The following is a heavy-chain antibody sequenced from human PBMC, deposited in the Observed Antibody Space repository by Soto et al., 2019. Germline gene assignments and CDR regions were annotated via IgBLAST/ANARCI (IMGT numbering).Heavy chain of an antibody. Sequence: GGSLRLSCAASGFTFSSYAMSWVRQAPGKGLEWVSAISGSGGSTYYADSVKGRFTISRDNSKNTLYLQMNSLRAEDTAVYYCANYGGYVFILERGPFDYWGKGTLVTVSS. D-gene: IGHD4-17*01. CDR1: GFTFSSYA. V-gene: IGHV3-23*01. CDR3: ANYGGYVFILERGPFDY. CDR2: ISGSGGST. J-gene: IGHJ4*02.